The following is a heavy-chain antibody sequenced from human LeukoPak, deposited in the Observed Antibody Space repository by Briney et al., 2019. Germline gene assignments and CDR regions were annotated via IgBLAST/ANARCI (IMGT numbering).Heavy chain of an antibody. Sequence: KPSETLSLTCAVYGGSFSRYYWSWIRQPPGKGLEWIGEINHSGSTNYNPSLKSRVTISVDTSKNQFSLKLSSVTAADTAVYYCARFGRGGSFLDFDYWGQGTLVTVSS. CDR1: GGSFSRYY. CDR2: INHSGST. D-gene: IGHD2-15*01. CDR3: ARFGRGGSFLDFDY. J-gene: IGHJ4*02. V-gene: IGHV4-34*01.